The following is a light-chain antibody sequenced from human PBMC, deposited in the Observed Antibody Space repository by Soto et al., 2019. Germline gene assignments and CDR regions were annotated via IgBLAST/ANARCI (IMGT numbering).Light chain of an antibody. CDR3: SSYAGSGTFEI. V-gene: IGLV2-14*01. J-gene: IGLJ2*01. CDR2: DVT. Sequence: QSALTQPASMSASPGQSVTISCTGTSSDIGVYNYVSWYQQHPGKAPKLMIYDVTNRPSGVSNRFSGSKSGNTASLTITGLQAEDEADYYCSSYAGSGTFEIFGGGTKLTVL. CDR1: SSDIGVYNY.